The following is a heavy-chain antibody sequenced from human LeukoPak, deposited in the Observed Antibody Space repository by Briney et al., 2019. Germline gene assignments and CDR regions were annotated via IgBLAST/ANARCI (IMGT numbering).Heavy chain of an antibody. CDR2: ISANNGDT. V-gene: IGHV1-18*01. CDR3: ARVMVRGVNWFDP. J-gene: IGHJ5*02. D-gene: IGHD3-10*01. Sequence: ASVKVSCKASGYTFTSYGITWVRQAPGQGLEWMGWISANNGDTNYAQKFQGRVTMTTDTSTSTLYMELRGLRLDDTAVYYCARVMVRGVNWFDPWGQGTLVTVSS. CDR1: GYTFTSYG.